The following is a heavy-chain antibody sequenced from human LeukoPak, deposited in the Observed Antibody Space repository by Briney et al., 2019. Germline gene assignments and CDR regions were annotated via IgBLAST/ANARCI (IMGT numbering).Heavy chain of an antibody. CDR3: ARGGGYGSGSYYDTLIDY. J-gene: IGHJ4*02. V-gene: IGHV3-21*04. CDR1: GFTFSSYS. CDR2: ISSSSSYI. D-gene: IGHD3-10*01. Sequence: GGSLRLSCAASGFTFSSYSMNWVRQAPGKGLEWVSSISSSSSYIYYADSVKGRFTISRDNAKNSLYLQMNSLRAEDTAVYYCARGGGYGSGSYYDTLIDYWGQGTLVTVSS.